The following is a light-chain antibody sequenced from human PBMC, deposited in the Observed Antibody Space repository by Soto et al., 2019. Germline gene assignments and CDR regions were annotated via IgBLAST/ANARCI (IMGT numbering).Light chain of an antibody. CDR1: QSISSW. CDR3: QQYNTYSPVT. J-gene: IGKJ5*01. Sequence: DVQMTQSPSTLSASVGDRVTITCRASQSISSWLAWYQQKPGRAPKLLIYKASSLDSGVPSRFSSSGSGTEFTLSISRLQTDDFATYYCQQYNTYSPVTFGQGTRLEIK. CDR2: KAS. V-gene: IGKV1-5*03.